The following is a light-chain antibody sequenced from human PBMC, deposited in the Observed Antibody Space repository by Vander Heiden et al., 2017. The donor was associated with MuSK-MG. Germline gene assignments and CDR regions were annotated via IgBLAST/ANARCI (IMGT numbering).Light chain of an antibody. CDR1: QDISNY. CDR3: QQDDNLPLT. J-gene: IGKJ4*01. CDR2: DAS. Sequence: DIQMTQSPSSLSASVGDRVTITCQACQDISNYLNWYQQKPGKAPKLLIYDASNLETGVPSRFSGSGSGTDFTFTISSLQPEDIATYYCQQDDNLPLTFGGGTKVEIK. V-gene: IGKV1-33*01.